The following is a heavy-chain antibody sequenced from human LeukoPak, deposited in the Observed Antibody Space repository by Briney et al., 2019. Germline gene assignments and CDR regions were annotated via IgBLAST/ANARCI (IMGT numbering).Heavy chain of an antibody. CDR3: VRALTD. CDR1: GFTFSSSW. Sequence: GGSLRLSCVVSGFTFSSSWMHWVRQVPGKGLVWVSYINGNGDITSYADSVKGRFTISRDNTKNTLYLQMSSLRAEDTAVYYCVRALTDWGQGTLVTVSS. CDR2: INGNGDIT. V-gene: IGHV3-74*01. J-gene: IGHJ4*02.